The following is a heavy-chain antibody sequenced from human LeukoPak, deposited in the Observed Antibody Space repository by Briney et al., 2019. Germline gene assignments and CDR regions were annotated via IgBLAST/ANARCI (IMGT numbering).Heavy chain of an antibody. CDR2: ISYTGNT. CDR1: GGSINNYY. J-gene: IGHJ4*02. Sequence: SETLSLTCTVSGGSINNYYWSWIRQPPGKGLEWIGYISYTGNTNYNPSLKSRVTISVDTSKNQFSLKMTSVTAADTAVYYCARENRYCTGGNCYEMFDSWGQGTLVSVFS. CDR3: ARENRYCTGGNCYEMFDS. D-gene: IGHD2-15*01. V-gene: IGHV4-59*01.